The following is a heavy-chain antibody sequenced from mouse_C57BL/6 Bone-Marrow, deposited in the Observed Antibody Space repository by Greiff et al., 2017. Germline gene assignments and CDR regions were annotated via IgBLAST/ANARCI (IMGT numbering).Heavy chain of an antibody. Sequence: VQLQQSGAELARPGASVKLSCKASGYTFTSYGISWVKQRTGQGLEWIGEIYPRSGNTYYNEKFKGKATLAADKSSSTAYMALRSLTSEDSAVYFCARSGGWLLRDFDYGDQGTTLPVTS. V-gene: IGHV1-81*01. CDR1: GYTFTSYG. CDR2: IYPRSGNT. J-gene: IGHJ2*01. D-gene: IGHD2-3*01. CDR3: ARSGGWLLRDFDY.